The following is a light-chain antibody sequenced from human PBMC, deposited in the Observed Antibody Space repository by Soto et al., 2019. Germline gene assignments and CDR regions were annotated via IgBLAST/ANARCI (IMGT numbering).Light chain of an antibody. CDR1: QSVSSK. CDR2: GES. Sequence: EIVMTQSPATLSVSPGERATLSCRASQSVSSKLAWYQQKPGQAPRLLIYGESTRATGIPARFSGSGSGTEFTLTISSLQAEDFAVYYCQQFNNWPHTFGQGTRLEIK. CDR3: QQFNNWPHT. V-gene: IGKV3-15*01. J-gene: IGKJ2*01.